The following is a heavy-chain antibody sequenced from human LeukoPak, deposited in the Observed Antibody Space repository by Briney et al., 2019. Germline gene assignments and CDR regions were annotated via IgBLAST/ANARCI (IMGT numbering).Heavy chain of an antibody. CDR1: GGSFSGYY. CDR3: AREPIVGATIYFDY. J-gene: IGHJ4*02. CDR2: INHSGST. V-gene: IGHV4-34*01. Sequence: PSETLSLTCAVYGGSFSGYYWSCIRQSPGKGLEWIGEINHSGSTNYNPSPKSRVTISVDTSKNQFSLKLSSVTAADTAVYYCAREPIVGATIYFDYWGQGTLVTVSS. D-gene: IGHD1-26*01.